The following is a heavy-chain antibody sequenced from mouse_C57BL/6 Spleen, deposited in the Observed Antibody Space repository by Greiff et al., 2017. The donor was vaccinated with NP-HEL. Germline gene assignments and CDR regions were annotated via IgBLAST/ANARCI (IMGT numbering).Heavy chain of an antibody. D-gene: IGHD1-1*01. CDR3: ARAPYGSSLFAY. J-gene: IGHJ3*01. CDR2: ISDGGSYT. Sequence: EVKLEESGGGLVKPGGSLKLSCAASGFTFSSYAMSWVRQTPEKRLEWVATISDGGSYTYYPDNVKGRFTISRDNAKNNLYLQMSHLKSEDTAMYYCARAPYGSSLFAYWGQGTLVTVSA. V-gene: IGHV5-4*03. CDR1: GFTFSSYA.